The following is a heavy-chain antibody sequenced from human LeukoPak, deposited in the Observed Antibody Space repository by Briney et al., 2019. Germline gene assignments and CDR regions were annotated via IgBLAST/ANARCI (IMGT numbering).Heavy chain of an antibody. CDR2: ISGSGGST. CDR3: AKDPTHYRVWDYYETIGLSY. Sequence: GGSLRLSCAASGFTFSSYGMSWVRQAPGKGLEWVSAISGSGGSTYYADSVKGRFTISRDNSKNTLYLQMNSLRAEDTAVYYCAKDPTHYRVWDYYETIGLSYWGQGTLVTVSS. CDR1: GFTFSSYG. D-gene: IGHD3-22*01. J-gene: IGHJ4*02. V-gene: IGHV3-23*01.